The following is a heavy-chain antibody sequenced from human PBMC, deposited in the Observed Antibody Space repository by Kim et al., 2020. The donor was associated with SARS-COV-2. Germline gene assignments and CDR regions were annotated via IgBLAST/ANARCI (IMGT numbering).Heavy chain of an antibody. CDR2: IYYSGST. Sequence: SETLSLTCTVSGGSVSSGSYYWTWIRQPPGKGLEWIGYIYYSGSTNYKSSLKSRVTISRDMSKNQFSLKLTSVTAADTAVYYCARGVPSGSYRFDYWGQGTLITVSS. CDR1: GGSVSSGSYY. D-gene: IGHD3-10*01. V-gene: IGHV4-61*01. J-gene: IGHJ4*02. CDR3: ARGVPSGSYRFDY.